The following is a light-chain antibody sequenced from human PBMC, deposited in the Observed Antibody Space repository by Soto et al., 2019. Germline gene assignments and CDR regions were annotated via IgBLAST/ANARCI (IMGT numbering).Light chain of an antibody. Sequence: QSVLTQPASVSGSPGQSITISCTGSSSDVGGYNYVCWCQQHPGKAPKLMIYEVSNRPSGVSNRFSGSKSGNTASLTISGLQAEDEADYYCSSFTSGSTLFGTGTKVTVL. CDR3: SSFTSGSTL. CDR2: EVS. J-gene: IGLJ1*01. V-gene: IGLV2-14*01. CDR1: SSDVGGYNY.